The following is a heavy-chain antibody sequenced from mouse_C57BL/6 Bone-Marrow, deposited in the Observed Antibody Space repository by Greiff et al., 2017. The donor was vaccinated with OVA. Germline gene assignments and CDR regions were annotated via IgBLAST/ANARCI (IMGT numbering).Heavy chain of an antibody. CDR1: GFNIKDDY. V-gene: IGHV14-4*01. D-gene: IGHD1-1*01. CDR3: TLYYGSSYGYFDY. CDR2: IDPENGDT. Sequence: VQLKESGAELVRPGASVKLSCTASGFNIKDDYMHWVKQRPEQGLEWIGWIDPENGDTEYASKFQGKATITADTSSNTAYLQLSSLTSEDTAVYYCTLYYGSSYGYFDYWGQGTTLTVAS. J-gene: IGHJ2*01.